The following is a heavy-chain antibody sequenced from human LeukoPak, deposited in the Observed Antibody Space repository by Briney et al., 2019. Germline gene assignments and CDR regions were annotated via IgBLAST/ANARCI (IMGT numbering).Heavy chain of an antibody. CDR1: GFTVSSNY. D-gene: IGHD6-13*01. CDR2: IYSGGST. V-gene: IGHV3-53*01. Sequence: GGSLRLSCAASGFTVSSNYMSWVRQAPGKGLEWVSVIYSGGSTYYADSVKGRFTISRDNSKNTLYLQMNSLRAEDTAVYYCARGSTAAAGTDYWGQGTLITVSS. J-gene: IGHJ4*02. CDR3: ARGSTAAAGTDY.